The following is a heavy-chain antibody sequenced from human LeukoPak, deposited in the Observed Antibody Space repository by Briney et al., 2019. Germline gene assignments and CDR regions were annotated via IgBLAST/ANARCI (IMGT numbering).Heavy chain of an antibody. J-gene: IGHJ4*02. V-gene: IGHV4-34*01. CDR3: ARGGSRGGSYYVRPNFDY. CDR1: GGSFSGYY. Sequence: PSETLSLTCAVYGGSFSGYYWSWIRQPPGKGLEWIGEINHSGSANYNPSLKSRVTISVDTSKNQFSLKLSSVTAADTAVYYCARGGSRGGSYYVRPNFDYWGQGTLVTVSS. D-gene: IGHD1-26*01. CDR2: INHSGSA.